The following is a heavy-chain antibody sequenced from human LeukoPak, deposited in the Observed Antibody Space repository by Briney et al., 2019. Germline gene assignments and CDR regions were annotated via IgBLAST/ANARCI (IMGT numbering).Heavy chain of an antibody. J-gene: IGHJ5*02. CDR2: FSGGGSST. CDR3: ACRDDYVGGSYGNWFDP. Sequence: GRTLCLSCAFSGFPFSSFAMSRVREAPGTGLEAVSAFSGGGSSTYYAGSVKGQITISRDNSKNTVYLQMNSLSAEDTAVYSGACRDDYVGGSYGNWFDPWGQGTLVTVSS. V-gene: IGHV3-23*01. D-gene: IGHD3-16*01. CDR1: GFPFSSFA.